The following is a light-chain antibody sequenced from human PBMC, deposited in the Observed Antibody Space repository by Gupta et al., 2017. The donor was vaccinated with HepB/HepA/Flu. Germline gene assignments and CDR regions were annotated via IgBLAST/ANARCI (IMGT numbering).Light chain of an antibody. Sequence: SITNNYLAWYQQRPGLAPRLLIYDESRRATGIPDRFSGSGSGTDFTRTINRLEPEDVEVYYCQHYGNSRSFGRGTKLEI. CDR2: DES. V-gene: IGKV3D-20*01. J-gene: IGKJ2*04. CDR1: SITNNY. CDR3: QHYGNSRS.